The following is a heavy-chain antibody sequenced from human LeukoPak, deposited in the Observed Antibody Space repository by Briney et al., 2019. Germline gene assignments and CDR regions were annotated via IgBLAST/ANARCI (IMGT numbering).Heavy chain of an antibody. CDR3: ARAVRYGHRPHLDY. J-gene: IGHJ4*02. Sequence: SETLSLTCAVYGGSFSGYYWSWIRQPPVKGLEWIGEINHSGSTNYNPSLKSRVTISVDTSKNQFSLKLSSVTAADTAVYYCARAVRYGHRPHLDYWGQGTLVTVSS. V-gene: IGHV4-34*01. CDR2: INHSGST. D-gene: IGHD5-18*01. CDR1: GGSFSGYY.